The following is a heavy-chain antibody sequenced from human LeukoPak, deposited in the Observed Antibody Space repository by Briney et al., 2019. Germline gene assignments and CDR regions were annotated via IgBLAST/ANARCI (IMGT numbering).Heavy chain of an antibody. D-gene: IGHD6-13*01. CDR2: IYSTGST. J-gene: IGHJ4*02. CDR1: GGSINFYY. CDR3: ARGIADPYSFDS. Sequence: SETLSLTCTVSGGSINFYYWSWIRQPAGKGLEWIGRIYSTGSTNYSPSLKSRVTMSVDKYKNQFSLNLSSVTAADTAVYYCARGIADPYSFDSWGQGTLVTVSS. V-gene: IGHV4-4*07.